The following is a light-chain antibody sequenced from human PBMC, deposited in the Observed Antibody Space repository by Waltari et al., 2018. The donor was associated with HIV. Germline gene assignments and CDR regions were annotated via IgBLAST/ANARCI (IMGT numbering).Light chain of an antibody. V-gene: IGKV1-5*03. Sequence: DIHMTQSPSTLSASVGDRVTITCRASQSISSWLAWYQQKPGKAPKLLIYKASSLESGVPSRFSGSGSGTEFTLTISRVQPDDFATYYCQQYNSYPLYSFGQGTKLEIK. CDR2: KAS. CDR1: QSISSW. CDR3: QQYNSYPLYS. J-gene: IGKJ2*03.